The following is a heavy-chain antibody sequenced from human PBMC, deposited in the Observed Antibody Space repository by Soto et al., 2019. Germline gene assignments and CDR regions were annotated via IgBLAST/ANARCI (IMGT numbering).Heavy chain of an antibody. V-gene: IGHV4-4*02. CDR1: GGSISSSNW. D-gene: IGHD3-16*02. Sequence: QVQLQESGPGLVKPSGTLSLTCAVSGGSISSSNWWSWVRQPPGKGLEWIGEIYHSGSTNYNPSLKSRVTIAVDKSKHQFSLKLSSVTAADTAVYYCARDPTYDYVWGSYRHRGFDYWGQGTLVTVSS. CDR3: ARDPTYDYVWGSYRHRGFDY. CDR2: IYHSGST. J-gene: IGHJ4*02.